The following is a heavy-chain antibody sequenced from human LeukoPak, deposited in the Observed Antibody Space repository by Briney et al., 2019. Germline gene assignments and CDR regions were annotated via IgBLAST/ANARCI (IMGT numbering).Heavy chain of an antibody. D-gene: IGHD2-2*03. CDR3: AKDYLDIVVVPAALDAFDI. V-gene: IGHV3-23*01. J-gene: IGHJ3*02. Sequence: GGSLRLSCAASGFTFSRYAMSWARQAPGKGLEWVSVISGSGGSTYYADSVKGRFTISRDNSKNTLYLQMNSLRAEDTAVYYCAKDYLDIVVVPAALDAFDIWGQGTMVTVSS. CDR1: GFTFSRYA. CDR2: ISGSGGST.